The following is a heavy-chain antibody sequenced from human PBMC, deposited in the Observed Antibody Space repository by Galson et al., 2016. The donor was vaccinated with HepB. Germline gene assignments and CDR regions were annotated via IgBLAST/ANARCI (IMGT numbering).Heavy chain of an antibody. V-gene: IGHV3-30*04. CDR3: ARDQHYFWSMDV. Sequence: SLRLSCAASGFTFSDYAIHWVRQAPGQGLEWVAMISYDGGHKYSSDSVRGRFTISRDNSQNTLYLHMSSLRVDDTAIYYCARDQHYFWSMDVWGQGTRVTVSS. D-gene: IGHD2/OR15-2a*01. CDR2: ISYDGGHK. J-gene: IGHJ6*02. CDR1: GFTFSDYA.